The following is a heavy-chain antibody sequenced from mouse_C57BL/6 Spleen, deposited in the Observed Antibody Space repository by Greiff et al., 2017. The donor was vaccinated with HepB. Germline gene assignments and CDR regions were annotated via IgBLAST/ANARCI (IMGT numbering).Heavy chain of an antibody. D-gene: IGHD1-1*01. CDR2: IDPETGGT. J-gene: IGHJ1*03. Sequence: QVQLQQSGAELVRPGASVTLSCKASGYTFTDYEMHWVKQTPVHGLEWIGAIDPETGGTAYNQKFKGKAILTADKSSSTSYMELRSLTSEDSAVYYCHYYYGSSYGYFDVWGTGTTVTVSS. CDR3: HYYYGSSYGYFDV. CDR1: GYTFTDYE. V-gene: IGHV1-15*01.